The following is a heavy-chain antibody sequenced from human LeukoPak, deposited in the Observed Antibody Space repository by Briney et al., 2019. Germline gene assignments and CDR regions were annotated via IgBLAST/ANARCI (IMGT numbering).Heavy chain of an antibody. CDR1: GFTFSSYA. CDR3: AKAYYYDSSGYYSPY. J-gene: IGHJ4*02. Sequence: PGGSLRLFCAASGFTFSSYAMRWVRQAPGKGLEWVSAISGSGGSTYYADSVKGRFTISRDNSKNTMYLQMNSLRAEDTAVYYCAKAYYYDSSGYYSPYWGQGTLVTVSS. D-gene: IGHD3-22*01. V-gene: IGHV3-23*01. CDR2: ISGSGGST.